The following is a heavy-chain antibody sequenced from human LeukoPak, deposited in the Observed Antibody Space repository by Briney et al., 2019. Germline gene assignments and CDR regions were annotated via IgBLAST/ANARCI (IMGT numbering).Heavy chain of an antibody. CDR3: AREWGLVGATTDWYFDL. D-gene: IGHD1-26*01. V-gene: IGHV6-1*01. J-gene: IGHJ2*01. CDR2: TYYRSKWYN. Sequence: SQTLSLTCAISGDSVSSNSAAWNWIRQSPSRGLEWLGRTYYRSKWYNDYAVSVKGRITINPDTSKNQFSLQLNSVTPEDTAVYYCAREWGLVGATTDWYFDLWGRGTLVTVSS. CDR1: GDSVSSNSAA.